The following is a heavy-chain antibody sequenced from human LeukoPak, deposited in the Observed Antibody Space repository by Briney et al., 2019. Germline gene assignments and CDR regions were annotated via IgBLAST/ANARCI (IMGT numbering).Heavy chain of an antibody. CDR2: ISSSSSYI. Sequence: GGSLSLSCAASGFTFSSYSMNWVRQAPGKGLEWVSSISSSSSYIYYADSVKGRFTISRDNSKNTLYLQMNSLRAEDTAVYYCASWWGIAAAGTDAFDIWGQGTMVTVSS. CDR3: ASWWGIAAAGTDAFDI. CDR1: GFTFSSYS. J-gene: IGHJ3*02. V-gene: IGHV3-21*01. D-gene: IGHD6-25*01.